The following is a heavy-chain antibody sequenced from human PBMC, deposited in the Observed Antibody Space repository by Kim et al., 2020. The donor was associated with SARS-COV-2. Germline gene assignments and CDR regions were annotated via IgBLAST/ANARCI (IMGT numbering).Heavy chain of an antibody. J-gene: IGHJ3*02. V-gene: IGHV4-31*03. CDR3: ARALTMIKFGGVIVDAFDI. CDR2: IYYSGST. D-gene: IGHD3-16*02. CDR1: GGSISSGGYY. Sequence: SETLSLTCTVSGGSISSGGYYWSWIRQHPGKGLEWIGYIYYSGSTYYNPSLKSRVTISVDTSKNQFSLKLSSVTAADTAVYYCARALTMIKFGGVIVDAFDIWGQGTMVTVSS.